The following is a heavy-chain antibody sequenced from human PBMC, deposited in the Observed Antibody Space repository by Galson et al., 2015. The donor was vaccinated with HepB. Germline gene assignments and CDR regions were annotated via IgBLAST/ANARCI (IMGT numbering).Heavy chain of an antibody. Sequence: QSGAEVKKPGESPRISCKGSGYTFTTYWINWVRQMPGKGLEWMGRIDPSDFYTDHSPSFQGHVSISADKSVNTAFLYWSSLKASDIAIYYCARQSKIVVPASDQHGMDVWGQGTTVTVSS. J-gene: IGHJ6*02. CDR2: IDPSDFYT. V-gene: IGHV5-10-1*01. D-gene: IGHD3-22*01. CDR3: ARQSKIVVPASDQHGMDV. CDR1: GYTFTTYW.